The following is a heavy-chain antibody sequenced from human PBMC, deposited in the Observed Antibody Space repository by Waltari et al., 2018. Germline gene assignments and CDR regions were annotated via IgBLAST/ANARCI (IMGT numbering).Heavy chain of an antibody. CDR2: ISNDGRDK. V-gene: IGHV3-30*18. Sequence: QFQLVESGGGVVQPGTSLRLSCAASGFTFSNCGMHWVRQPLGQGLEWVAVISNDGRDKHYADSVKSRFIVSRDNSKNTLYLKINSLRADDTAVYYCVKYSGFDYFFDYWGQGTLVTVSS. CDR3: VKYSGFDYFFDY. J-gene: IGHJ4*02. CDR1: GFTFSNCG. D-gene: IGHD5-12*01.